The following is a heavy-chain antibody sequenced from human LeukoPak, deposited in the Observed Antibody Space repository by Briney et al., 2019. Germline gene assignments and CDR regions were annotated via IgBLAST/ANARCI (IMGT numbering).Heavy chain of an antibody. D-gene: IGHD3-9*01. V-gene: IGHV1-8*01. Sequence: ASVKVSCKASGYTFTSYDINWVRQATGQGLEWMGWMNPNSGNTGYAQKFQGRVTMTRNTSISTAYMELSSLRSEDTAVYYCARLSYDILTGYYPTTRFDYWGQGTLVTVSS. CDR1: GYTFTSYD. J-gene: IGHJ4*02. CDR2: MNPNSGNT. CDR3: ARLSYDILTGYYPTTRFDY.